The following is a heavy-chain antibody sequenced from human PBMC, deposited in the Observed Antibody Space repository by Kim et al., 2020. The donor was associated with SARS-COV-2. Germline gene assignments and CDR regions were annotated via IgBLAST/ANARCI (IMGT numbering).Heavy chain of an antibody. V-gene: IGHV3-30-3*01. Sequence: GGSLRLSCAASGFTFSSYAMHWVRQAPGKGLEWVAVISYDGSNKYYADSVKGRFTISRDNSKNTLYLQMNSLRAEDTAVYYCARVTTYYYDSSGYQRAFDIWGQGTMVTVSS. CDR2: ISYDGSNK. CDR1: GFTFSSYA. J-gene: IGHJ3*02. CDR3: ARVTTYYYDSSGYQRAFDI. D-gene: IGHD3-22*01.